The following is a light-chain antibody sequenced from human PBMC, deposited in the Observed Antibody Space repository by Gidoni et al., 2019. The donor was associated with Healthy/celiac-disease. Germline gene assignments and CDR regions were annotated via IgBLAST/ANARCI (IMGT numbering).Light chain of an antibody. CDR1: QSVSSY. Sequence: EIVFTQSPATLSLSPGERATLSCRASQSVSSYLAWYQQKPGQAPRLLIYDASNRATGIPARFSGSGSGTDFTLTISSLEPEDFAVYYCQQRSNPLTCGGGTKVEIK. J-gene: IGKJ4*01. V-gene: IGKV3-11*01. CDR2: DAS. CDR3: QQRSNPLT.